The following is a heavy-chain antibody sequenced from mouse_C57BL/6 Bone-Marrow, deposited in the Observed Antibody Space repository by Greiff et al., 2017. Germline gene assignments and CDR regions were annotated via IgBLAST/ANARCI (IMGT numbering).Heavy chain of an antibody. D-gene: IGHD1-1*01. J-gene: IGHJ2*01. CDR3: TTVVATGFDY. V-gene: IGHV3-6*01. CDR1: GYSITSGYY. CDR2: ISYDGSN. Sequence: ESGPGLVKPSQSLSLTCSVTGYSITSGYYWNWIRQFPGNKLEWMGYISYDGSNNYNPSLKNRISITRDTSKNQFFLKLNSVTTEDTATYYCTTVVATGFDYWGQGTTLTVSS.